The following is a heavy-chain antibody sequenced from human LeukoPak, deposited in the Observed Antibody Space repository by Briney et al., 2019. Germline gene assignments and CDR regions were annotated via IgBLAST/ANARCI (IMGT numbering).Heavy chain of an antibody. CDR2: VDVDWSIT. CDR1: GFTFSSYW. CDR3: TRGSTRYDFWSGYYY. J-gene: IGHJ4*02. Sequence: GGSLRLSCAASGFTFSSYWMHWVRQAPGKGLVWVSVVDVDWSITSYADSVKSRFTISRDNAKNTLYLQMNSLRAEDTAVYYCTRGSTRYDFWSGYYYWGQGTLVTVSS. D-gene: IGHD3-3*01. V-gene: IGHV3-74*01.